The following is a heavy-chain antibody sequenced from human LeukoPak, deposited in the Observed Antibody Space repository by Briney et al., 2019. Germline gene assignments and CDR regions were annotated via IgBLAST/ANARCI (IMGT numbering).Heavy chain of an antibody. Sequence: GGSLRLSCTASGFMFDDYAMSWVRQAPGKGLEWVSAVNWNGGSTAYPDSLRGRFSISRDNGKNSLYLQMNSLRAEDTALYYCAKARKYQLLFAFDIWGQGTMVTVSS. CDR3: AKARKYQLLFAFDI. CDR2: VNWNGGST. CDR1: GFMFDDYA. V-gene: IGHV3-20*04. J-gene: IGHJ3*02. D-gene: IGHD2-2*01.